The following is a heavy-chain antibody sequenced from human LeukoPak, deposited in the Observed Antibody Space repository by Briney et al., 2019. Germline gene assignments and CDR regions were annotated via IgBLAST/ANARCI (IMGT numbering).Heavy chain of an antibody. J-gene: IGHJ4*02. V-gene: IGHV4-59*08. Sequence: SETLSLTCTVSGGSISSYYWSWIRQPPGKGLEWIGYIYYSGSTNYNPSLKSRVTISVDTSKNQFSLWLNSVTAADTAVYYCAKVAGPYCSGGSCPHFDYWGQGTLVTVSS. CDR3: AKVAGPYCSGGSCPHFDY. D-gene: IGHD2-15*01. CDR1: GGSISSYY. CDR2: IYYSGST.